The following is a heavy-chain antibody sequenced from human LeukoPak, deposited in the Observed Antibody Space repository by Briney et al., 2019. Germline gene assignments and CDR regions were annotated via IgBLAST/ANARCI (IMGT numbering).Heavy chain of an antibody. Sequence: GGSLRLSCAASGFTFSSYSMNWVRQAPGKGLEWVSSISSSSSYIYYADSVKGRFTLSGDNAKNSLYLQMNSLRAEDTAVYYCARAETTVARGWFDPWGQGTLVTVSS. CDR3: ARAETTVARGWFDP. CDR2: ISSSSSYI. D-gene: IGHD4-23*01. CDR1: GFTFSSYS. J-gene: IGHJ5*02. V-gene: IGHV3-21*01.